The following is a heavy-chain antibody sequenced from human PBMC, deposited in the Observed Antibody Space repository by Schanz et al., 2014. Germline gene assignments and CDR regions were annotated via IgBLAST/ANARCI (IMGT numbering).Heavy chain of an antibody. CDR3: ARVTTGYDS. CDR2: INPNSGGT. J-gene: IGHJ4*02. D-gene: IGHD5-12*01. CDR1: GHPFTAYY. V-gene: IGHV1-2*06. Sequence: QVQLVQSGAEVKKPGASVKVSCKASGHPFTAYYMHWVRQAPGQGLEWMGRINPNSGGTSSAQKFQGRVTMTRDTSSSTVYMQLSSLTSDDTAIYYCARVTTGYDSWGQGTLVTVSS.